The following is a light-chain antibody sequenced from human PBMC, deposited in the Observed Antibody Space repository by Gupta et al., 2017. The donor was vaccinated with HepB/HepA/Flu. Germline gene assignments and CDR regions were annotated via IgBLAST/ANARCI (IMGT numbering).Light chain of an antibody. CDR2: DVS. V-gene: IGLV2-14*03. Sequence: QSALTQPASVSGSPGQSIPISCTGANSDVGGYIYVSWYQQQPGIATKLMIYDVSNRPSGVSDRFSGSKSANTASLAISWLQAEDEADYYGSSYARSRVLFGGG. CDR3: SSYARSRVL. CDR1: NSDVGGYIY. J-gene: IGLJ2*01.